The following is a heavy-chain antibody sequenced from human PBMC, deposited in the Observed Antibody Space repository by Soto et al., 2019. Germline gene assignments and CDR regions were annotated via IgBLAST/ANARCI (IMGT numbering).Heavy chain of an antibody. D-gene: IGHD2-15*01. CDR3: AREGSYGWYDC. Sequence: SVKVSCNASGYTFSSHGIIWVRQAPGQGLEWMGWISGYNGNAYYAQRYQGRVTMTTDTSTSTVYMDLRSLGSGDSAVYYCAREGSYGWYDCWGQGTLVTVSS. CDR1: GYTFSSHG. CDR2: ISGYNGNA. V-gene: IGHV1-18*01. J-gene: IGHJ5*01.